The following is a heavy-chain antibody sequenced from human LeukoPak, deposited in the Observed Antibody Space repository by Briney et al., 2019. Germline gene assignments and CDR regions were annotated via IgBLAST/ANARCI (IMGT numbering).Heavy chain of an antibody. Sequence: GGSLRLSCAASGFIVSSSYMSWVRQAPGQGLEWVSVIFSDSGTSFAGNTYYADSVEGRFTISRDNSKNTLYLQMNSLRTEDTAVYYCARDGPTGWHYFEYWGQGTLVTVSS. D-gene: IGHD6-19*01. CDR1: GFIVSSSY. J-gene: IGHJ4*02. CDR2: IFSDSG. V-gene: IGHV3-23*01. CDR3: ARDGPTGWHYFEY.